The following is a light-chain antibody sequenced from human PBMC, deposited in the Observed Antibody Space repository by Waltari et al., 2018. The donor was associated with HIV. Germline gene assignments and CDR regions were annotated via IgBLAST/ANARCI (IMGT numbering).Light chain of an antibody. Sequence: QSALTQSASVSGSPGQSITISCTGTSSDVGSYTLVSWYQQHPGKAPKLMIYEVTKRPSGVSNRFSGSKSGNTASLTISGLQGEDEADYYCCSYAGSSTVIFGGGTKLTVL. J-gene: IGLJ2*01. CDR2: EVT. V-gene: IGLV2-23*02. CDR3: CSYAGSSTVI. CDR1: SSDVGSYTL.